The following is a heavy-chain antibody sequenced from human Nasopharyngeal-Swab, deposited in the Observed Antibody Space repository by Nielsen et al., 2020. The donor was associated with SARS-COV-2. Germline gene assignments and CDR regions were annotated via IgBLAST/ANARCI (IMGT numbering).Heavy chain of an antibody. D-gene: IGHD4-23*01. Sequence: GGSLRLSCAASGFTFSSYWMSWVRQAPGKGLEWVANIKQDGSEKYYVDSVKGRFTISRDNAKNSLYLQTNSLRAEDTAVYYCARALTTVVTYYYYYMDVWGKGTTVTVSS. CDR3: ARALTTVVTYYYYYMDV. J-gene: IGHJ6*03. V-gene: IGHV3-7*01. CDR2: IKQDGSEK. CDR1: GFTFSSYW.